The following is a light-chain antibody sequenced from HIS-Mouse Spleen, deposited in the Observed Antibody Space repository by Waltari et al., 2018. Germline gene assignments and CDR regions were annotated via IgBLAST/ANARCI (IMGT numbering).Light chain of an antibody. V-gene: IGLV3-10*01. CDR1: ALPNKY. Sequence: SYELTQPPSVSVSPGQMARTTCSGDALPNKYAYWYQQNSGQAPALVIYEDSKRPSAIPERFSGSSSGTMATLTISGAQVEDEADYYCYSTDSSGNHRVFGGGTKLTVL. CDR3: YSTDSSGNHRV. J-gene: IGLJ2*01. CDR2: EDS.